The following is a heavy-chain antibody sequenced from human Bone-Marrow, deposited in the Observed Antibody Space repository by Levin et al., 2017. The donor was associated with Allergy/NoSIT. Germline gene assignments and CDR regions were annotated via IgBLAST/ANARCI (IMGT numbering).Heavy chain of an antibody. CDR3: AREYCSSTSCYAYFDY. J-gene: IGHJ4*02. V-gene: IGHV7-4-1*02. CDR2: INTNTGNP. D-gene: IGHD2-2*01. Sequence: ASVKVSCKASGYTFTSYAMNWVRQAPGQGLEWMGWINTNTGNPTYAQGFTGRFVFSLDTSVSTAYLQISSLKAEDTAVYYCAREYCSSTSCYAYFDYWGQGTLVTVSS. CDR1: GYTFTSYA.